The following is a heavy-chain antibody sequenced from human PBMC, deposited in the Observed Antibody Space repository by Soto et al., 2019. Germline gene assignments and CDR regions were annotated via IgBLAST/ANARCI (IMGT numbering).Heavy chain of an antibody. CDR3: VRESGVAADC. Sequence: ESGGVLFQPGGSLRLSCVASGFTFDSHWMHWVRQAPGEGLVWVSRIKTDGYAAAYADSVKGRFTISRDNTKNTVYLQMNSLRAEDTAVYFCVRESGVAADCWGQGTLVTVSS. V-gene: IGHV3-74*01. CDR1: GFTFDSHW. J-gene: IGHJ4*02. D-gene: IGHD6-19*01. CDR2: IKTDGYAA.